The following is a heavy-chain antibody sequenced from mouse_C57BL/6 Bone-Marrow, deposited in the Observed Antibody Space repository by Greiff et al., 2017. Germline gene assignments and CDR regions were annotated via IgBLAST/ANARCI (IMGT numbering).Heavy chain of an antibody. V-gene: IGHV5-2*01. CDR1: EYEFPSHD. Sequence: VQLKESGGGLVQPGESLKLSCESNEYEFPSHDMSWDRKTPEKRLALVAAINSDGGSTYYPATMERRFIISRDNSKKTLYLQMSSLRSEDTALYYCARPDGNSILDYWGQGTTLTVSS. CDR3: ARPDGNSILDY. D-gene: IGHD2-1*01. CDR2: INSDGGST. J-gene: IGHJ2*01.